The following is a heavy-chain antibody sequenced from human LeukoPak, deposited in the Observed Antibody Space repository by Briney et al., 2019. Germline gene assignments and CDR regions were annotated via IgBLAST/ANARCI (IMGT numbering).Heavy chain of an antibody. CDR2: INPNSGGT. Sequence: ASLKVSCKASGYTFTGYYIHWVRQAPGQGLEWMAWINPNSGGTNYAQKFQGRVTMTRDASISTAYMELSRLRSDDTAIYYCASHLGYCSSTTCSFIFDYWGQGALVTVSS. V-gene: IGHV1-2*02. D-gene: IGHD2-15*01. CDR3: ASHLGYCSSTTCSFIFDY. J-gene: IGHJ4*02. CDR1: GYTFTGYY.